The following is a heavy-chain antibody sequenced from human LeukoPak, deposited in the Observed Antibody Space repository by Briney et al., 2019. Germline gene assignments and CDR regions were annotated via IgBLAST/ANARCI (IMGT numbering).Heavy chain of an antibody. CDR2: IIPIFGTA. CDR3: ARVADGGLLAAASSYYFDY. Sequence: ASVEVSCKASGYTFTSYDINWVRQAPGQGLEWMGGIIPIFGTANYAQKFQGRVTITTDESTSTAYMELSSLRSEDTAVYYCARVADGGLLAAASSYYFDYWGQGTLVTVSS. D-gene: IGHD6-13*01. J-gene: IGHJ4*02. CDR1: GYTFTSYD. V-gene: IGHV1-69*05.